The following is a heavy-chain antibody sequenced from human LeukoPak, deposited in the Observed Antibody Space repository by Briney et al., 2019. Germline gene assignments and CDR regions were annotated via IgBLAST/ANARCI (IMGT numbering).Heavy chain of an antibody. J-gene: IGHJ4*02. CDR3: ASGVLAAMVPDY. CDR1: GFTFSSYW. V-gene: IGHV3-74*01. D-gene: IGHD5-18*01. CDR2: ISGGGSAT. Sequence: PGGSLRLSCAASGFTFSSYWMHWVRQAPGKGLVWISRISGGGSATSYADSVKGRFTISRDSAQNTLYLQMNSLRPEDTAVYYCASGVLAAMVPDYWGQGILVTVSS.